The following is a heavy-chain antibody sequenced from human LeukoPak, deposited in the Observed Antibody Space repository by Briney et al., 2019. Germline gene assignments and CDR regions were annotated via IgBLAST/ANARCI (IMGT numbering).Heavy chain of an antibody. J-gene: IGHJ4*02. CDR3: AKGLRFGELDY. D-gene: IGHD3-10*01. V-gene: IGHV3-9*01. CDR1: GFTFSSYT. Sequence: PGGSLRLSCAASGFTFSSYTMSWVRQAPGKGLEWVSGISWNSGSIGYADSVKGRFTISRDNAKNSLYLQMNSLRAEDTALYYCAKGLRFGELDYWGQGTLVTVSS. CDR2: ISWNSGSI.